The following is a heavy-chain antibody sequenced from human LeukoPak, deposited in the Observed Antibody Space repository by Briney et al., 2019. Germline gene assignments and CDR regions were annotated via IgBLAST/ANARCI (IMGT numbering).Heavy chain of an antibody. CDR1: GFTFSSYA. Sequence: GGSLRLSCAASGFTFSSYAMSWVRQAPGKGLEWVSAISGSGGSTYYADSVKGRFTISRDNSKNTLYLQMNSLRAEDTAVYYCARNENSGWGYFDYWGQGTLVTVSS. V-gene: IGHV3-23*01. CDR2: ISGSGGST. CDR3: ARNENSGWGYFDY. J-gene: IGHJ4*02. D-gene: IGHD5-12*01.